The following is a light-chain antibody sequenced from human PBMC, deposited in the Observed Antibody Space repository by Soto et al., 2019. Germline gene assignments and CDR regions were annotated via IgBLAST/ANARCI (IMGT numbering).Light chain of an antibody. CDR1: QTISSW. Sequence: DIQMTQSPSTLSGSVGDRVTITCRASQTISSWLAWYQQKPGKAPKLPIYKASTLKSGVPSRFSGSGSGTEFNLTISSLQHDDFATYYCQHYNSYSEAVGQGTKVELK. J-gene: IGKJ1*01. CDR2: KAS. CDR3: QHYNSYSEA. V-gene: IGKV1-5*03.